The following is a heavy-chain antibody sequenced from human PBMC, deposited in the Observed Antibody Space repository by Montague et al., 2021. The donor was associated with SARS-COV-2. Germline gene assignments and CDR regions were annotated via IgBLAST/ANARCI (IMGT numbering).Heavy chain of an antibody. D-gene: IGHD1-20*01. CDR2: IYYSGST. CDR3: ARRVTGTTVHYYYYGMDV. V-gene: IGHV4-39*01. Sequence: SETLSLTCTVSGGSISSSSCYWGWIRQPPGKGLEWIGSIYYSGSTYYNPSLKSRVTISEDTSKNQFSLKLSSVTAADTAVYYCARRVTGTTVHYYYYGMDVWGQGTTVTVSS. CDR1: GGSISSSSCY. J-gene: IGHJ6*02.